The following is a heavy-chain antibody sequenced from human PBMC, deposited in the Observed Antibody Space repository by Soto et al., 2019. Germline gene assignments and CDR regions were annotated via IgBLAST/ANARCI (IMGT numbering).Heavy chain of an antibody. J-gene: IGHJ4*02. Sequence: ASVKVSCKASGYTFTSYGISWVRQAPGQGLEWMGWISAYNGNTNYAQKLQGRVTMTTDTSTSTAYMELRSLRSDDTAVYYCARDVRNIVATIMRPDYWGQGTLVTVSS. CDR2: ISAYNGNT. D-gene: IGHD5-12*01. CDR3: ARDVRNIVATIMRPDY. CDR1: GYTFTSYG. V-gene: IGHV1-18*01.